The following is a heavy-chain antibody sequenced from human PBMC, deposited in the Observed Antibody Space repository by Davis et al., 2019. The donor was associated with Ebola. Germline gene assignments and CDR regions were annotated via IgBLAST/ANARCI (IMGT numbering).Heavy chain of an antibody. J-gene: IGHJ6*02. CDR3: ARDRPFYSGVVNYYYGMDV. V-gene: IGHV1-18*01. D-gene: IGHD3-3*01. CDR2: ISAYNGNT. CDR1: GYTFTSYG. Sequence: ASVKVSCKASGYTFTSYGISWVRQAPGQGLEWMGWISAYNGNTNYAQKLQGRVTMTTDTSTSTAYMELRSLRSDDTAVYYCARDRPFYSGVVNYYYGMDVWGQGTTVTVSS.